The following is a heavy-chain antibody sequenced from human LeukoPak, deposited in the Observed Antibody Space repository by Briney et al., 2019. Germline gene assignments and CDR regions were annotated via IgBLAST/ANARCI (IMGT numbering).Heavy chain of an antibody. J-gene: IGHJ1*01. Sequence: GGSLRLSCAATGFTFSDYYMSWIRQAPGKGLEWVSAISGSGGSTYYADSVKGRFTISRDNSKNTLYLQMNSLRAEDTAVYYCAKDGSRAWDIGFQHWGQGTLVTVSS. CDR1: GFTFSDYY. D-gene: IGHD2-15*01. V-gene: IGHV3-23*01. CDR2: ISGSGGST. CDR3: AKDGSRAWDIGFQH.